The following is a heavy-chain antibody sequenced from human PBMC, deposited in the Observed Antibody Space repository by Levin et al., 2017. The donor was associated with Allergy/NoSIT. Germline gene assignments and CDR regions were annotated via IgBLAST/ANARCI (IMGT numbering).Heavy chain of an antibody. J-gene: IGHJ6*03. CDR2: LSYDGTNK. Sequence: GESLKISCAASGLTFSTYDMHWVRQAPGKGLEWVALLSYDGTNKFYADSVKGRFTISRDNSKNKLYLQMNSLRAEDTAVYYCAKDLEPSRLGSDSYYYMDGWGKGTTVTVSS. CDR1: GLTFSTYD. V-gene: IGHV3-30*18. CDR3: AKDLEPSRLGSDSYYYMDG. D-gene: IGHD1-14*01.